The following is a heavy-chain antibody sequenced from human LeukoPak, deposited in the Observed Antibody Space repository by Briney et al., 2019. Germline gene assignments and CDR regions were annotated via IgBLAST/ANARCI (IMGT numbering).Heavy chain of an antibody. CDR3: ARGHYGSGSWTSDY. CDR1: GITFSSYA. V-gene: IGHV3-48*04. J-gene: IGHJ4*02. Sequence: GRSLRLSCAASGITFSSYAMHWIRQAPGKGLEWVSYTSSSGSTIYYADSVKGRFTISRDNAKNSLYLQMNSLRAEDTAVYYCARGHYGSGSWTSDYWGQGTLVTVSS. D-gene: IGHD3-10*01. CDR2: TSSSGSTI.